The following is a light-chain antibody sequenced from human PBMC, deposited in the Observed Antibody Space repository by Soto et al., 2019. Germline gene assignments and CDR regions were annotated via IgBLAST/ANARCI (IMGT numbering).Light chain of an antibody. CDR1: QSVRTN. V-gene: IGKV3-15*01. CDR3: QHYDNYL. J-gene: IGKJ5*01. CDR2: DAS. Sequence: EIVMTQSPATLSASPGERATLSCRASQSVRTNLAWYQQKPGQAPRLLIYDASTMATGIPARFSGSGSGTEFTLTISSLQPDDFATYYCQHYDNYLFGQGTRLEIK.